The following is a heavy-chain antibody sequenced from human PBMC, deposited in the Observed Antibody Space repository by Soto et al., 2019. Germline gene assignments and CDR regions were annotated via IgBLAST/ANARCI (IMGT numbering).Heavy chain of an antibody. CDR3: ASHPRDSSGYWYYFDY. J-gene: IGHJ4*02. Sequence: EVQLVESGGGLVKPGGSLRLSCAASGFTFSSYSMNWVRQAPGKGLEWVSSISSSSSYIYYADSVKGRFTISRDNAKNSLYLQMNSLRAEDTXVYYXASHPRDSSGYWYYFDYWGQGTLVTVSS. D-gene: IGHD3-22*01. CDR1: GFTFSSYS. V-gene: IGHV3-21*01. CDR2: ISSSSSYI.